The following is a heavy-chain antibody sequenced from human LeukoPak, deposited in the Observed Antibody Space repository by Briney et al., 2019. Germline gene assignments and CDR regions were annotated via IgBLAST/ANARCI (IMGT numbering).Heavy chain of an antibody. CDR3: TRENRHSSGWYGAFDI. CDR2: IKSKTDGGTA. CDR1: GFSFSNAW. Sequence: GGSLRLSCAASGFSFSNAWMDWVRRAPGKGLEWVGRIKSKTDGGTAHYAAPVKGRFTISRDDSRNALYPQMNSLKTEDTAVYYCTRENRHSSGWYGAFDIWGQGTMVTVSS. J-gene: IGHJ3*02. V-gene: IGHV3-15*01. D-gene: IGHD6-19*01.